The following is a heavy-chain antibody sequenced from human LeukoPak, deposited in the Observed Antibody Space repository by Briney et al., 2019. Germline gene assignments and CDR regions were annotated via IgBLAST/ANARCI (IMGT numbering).Heavy chain of an antibody. CDR2: ISGSGGST. Sequence: PGGSLRLSCAASGFTFSSYAMSWVRQAPGKGLEWVSAISGSGGSTYYADSVKSRFTISRDNSKNTLYLQMNSLRAEDTAVYYCANYRPGSSGYDSGYWGQGTLVTASS. V-gene: IGHV3-23*01. CDR3: ANYRPGSSGYDSGY. CDR1: GFTFSSYA. D-gene: IGHD5-12*01. J-gene: IGHJ4*02.